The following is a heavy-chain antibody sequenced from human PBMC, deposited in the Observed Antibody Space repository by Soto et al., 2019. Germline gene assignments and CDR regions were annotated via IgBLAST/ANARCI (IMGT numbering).Heavy chain of an antibody. J-gene: IGHJ6*02. CDR1: GYTFTSYA. V-gene: IGHV1-3*01. D-gene: IGHD6-19*01. CDR2: INAGNGNT. CDR3: ATSAVAGPGDYYYYYYGMDV. Sequence: ASVKVSCKASGYTFTSYAMHWVRQAPGQRLEWMGWINAGNGNTKYSQKFQGRVTITRDTSASTAYMELSSLRSEDTAVYYCATSAVAGPGDYYYYYYGMDVWGQGTRVTVSS.